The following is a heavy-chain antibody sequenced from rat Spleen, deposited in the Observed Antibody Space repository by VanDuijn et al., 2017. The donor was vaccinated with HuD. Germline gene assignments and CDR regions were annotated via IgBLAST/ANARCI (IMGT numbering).Heavy chain of an antibody. J-gene: IGHJ2*01. D-gene: IGHD1-12*03. Sequence: QVQLKESGPGLVQPSQTLSLTCTVSGFSLTSNGVGWVRQPLGKGLVWMGTIWAAGSTNYTSALKSRLSISRDTSKSQVFLKMNNLQTEDTAMYFCASQYYYDGYYRDYWGQGVMVTVSS. CDR3: ASQYYYDGYYRDY. CDR1: GFSLTSNG. V-gene: IGHV2-72*01. CDR2: IWAAGST.